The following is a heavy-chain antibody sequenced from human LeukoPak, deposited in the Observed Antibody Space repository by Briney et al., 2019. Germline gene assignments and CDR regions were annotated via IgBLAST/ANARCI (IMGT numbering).Heavy chain of an antibody. V-gene: IGHV3-53*01. CDR2: IYSGDNA. CDR3: ARVDVTGYCDH. CDR1: GFTVGSSY. D-gene: IGHD5-24*01. Sequence: PGGSLRLSCAASGFTVGSSYMTWVRQAPGKGLEWVSIIYSGDNAYYADSVRGRFTISRDSSKNTLYLQMKSLRVEDTAVYYCARVDVTGYCDHWGQGTLVTVSS. J-gene: IGHJ4*02.